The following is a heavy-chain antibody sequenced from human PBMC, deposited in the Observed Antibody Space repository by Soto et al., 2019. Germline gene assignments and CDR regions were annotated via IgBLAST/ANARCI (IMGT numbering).Heavy chain of an antibody. CDR2: IKQAGSEK. Sequence: EVQLVESGGGLVQTGGSLRLSCAASGFTFSAYWMSWVRQAPGKGLEWVANIKQAGSEKYYVDSVNGRFIISRDDAKNSLFLQVNSLRVEDTAVYYCAREKRANGYFEYWGQGPLVTVSS. J-gene: IGHJ4*02. V-gene: IGHV3-7*01. CDR1: GFTFSAYW. D-gene: IGHD6-25*01. CDR3: AREKRANGYFEY.